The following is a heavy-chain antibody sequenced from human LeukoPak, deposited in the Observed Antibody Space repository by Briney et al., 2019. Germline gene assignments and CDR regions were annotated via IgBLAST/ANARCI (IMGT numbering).Heavy chain of an antibody. Sequence: GGSLRLSCAASGFTFSNYGMHWVRQAPGKGLEWVAVIWFDGSKTYHADSVKGRFTTSRDNSKNTLYLQMNSLRAEDTAVYYCARARGYDGSDYYYGFFDYWGQGTLVTVSS. J-gene: IGHJ4*02. CDR1: GFTFSNYG. V-gene: IGHV3-33*01. D-gene: IGHD3-22*01. CDR3: ARARGYDGSDYYYGFFDY. CDR2: IWFDGSKT.